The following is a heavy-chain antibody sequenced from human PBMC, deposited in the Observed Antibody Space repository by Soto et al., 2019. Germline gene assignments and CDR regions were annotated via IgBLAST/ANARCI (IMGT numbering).Heavy chain of an antibody. D-gene: IGHD1-1*01. Sequence: QVPLVESGGGVVQPGRSLRLSCAASGFSFSSYGMHWVRQAPGKGLAWVARISYDGTAEYYADAVKGRVTISRDNSKHAVYLQMNSLRAEDTAVYYCAKQEFDWNDHFDCWGQGALVTVSS. J-gene: IGHJ4*02. CDR1: GFSFSSYG. V-gene: IGHV3-30*18. CDR2: ISYDGTAE. CDR3: AKQEFDWNDHFDC.